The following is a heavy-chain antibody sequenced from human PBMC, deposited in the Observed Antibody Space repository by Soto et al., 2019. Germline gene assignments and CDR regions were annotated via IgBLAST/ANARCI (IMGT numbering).Heavy chain of an antibody. CDR1: GGSFSGYY. CDR2: INHSGST. CDR3: ARGLGYSSGWYRTVAGWFDP. J-gene: IGHJ5*02. D-gene: IGHD6-19*01. Sequence: SETLSLTCAVYGGSFSGYYWSWIRQPPGKGLEWIGEINHSGSTNYNPSLKSRVTISVDTSKNQFSLKLSSVTAADTAVYYCARGLGYSSGWYRTVAGWFDPWGQGTLVTVSS. V-gene: IGHV4-34*01.